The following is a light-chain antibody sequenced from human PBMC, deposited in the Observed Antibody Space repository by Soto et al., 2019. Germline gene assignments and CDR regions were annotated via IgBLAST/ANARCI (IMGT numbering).Light chain of an antibody. CDR3: QTWGTGIQV. CDR1: SGHSAYA. V-gene: IGLV4-69*01. Sequence: QSVLTQSPSASASLGASVKLTCTLSSGHSAYAIAWHQQRPEKGPRYLMKVNSDGSHTKGDGIPARFSGSSSGDQRYLTISGLQSEDEAVYYCQTWGTGIQVFGGGTKVTVL. CDR2: VNSDGSH. J-gene: IGLJ2*01.